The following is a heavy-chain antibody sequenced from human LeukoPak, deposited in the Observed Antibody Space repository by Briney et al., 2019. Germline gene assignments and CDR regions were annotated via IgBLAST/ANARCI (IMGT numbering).Heavy chain of an antibody. Sequence: SVKVSCKASGGTFSSYAISWVRQAPGQGLEWMGGIIPIFGTANYAQKFQGRVTITADESTSTAYMELSSLRSEDTAVYYCARVDVDTAMGIRYYFDYWGQGTLVTVSS. CDR1: GGTFSSYA. V-gene: IGHV1-69*13. J-gene: IGHJ4*02. D-gene: IGHD5-18*01. CDR3: ARVDVDTAMGIRYYFDY. CDR2: IIPIFGTA.